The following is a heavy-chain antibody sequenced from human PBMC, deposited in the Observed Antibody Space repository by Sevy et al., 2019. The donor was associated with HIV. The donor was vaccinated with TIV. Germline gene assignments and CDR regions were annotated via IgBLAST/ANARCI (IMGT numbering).Heavy chain of an antibody. V-gene: IGHV3-30*18. Sequence: GGSLRLSCAASGFTFSSYGMHWVRQAPGKGLEWVAVISYDGSNKYYADSVKGRFTISRDNSRYTLFLQMNSLRAEDTAVYYCAQDRAGSGSDPVGHYYYYYGMDVWGQGTTVTVSS. CDR3: AQDRAGSGSDPVGHYYYYYGMDV. D-gene: IGHD3-10*01. CDR2: ISYDGSNK. CDR1: GFTFSSYG. J-gene: IGHJ6*02.